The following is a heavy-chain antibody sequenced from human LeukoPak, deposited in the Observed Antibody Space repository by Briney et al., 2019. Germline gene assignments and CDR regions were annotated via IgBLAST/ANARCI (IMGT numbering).Heavy chain of an antibody. D-gene: IGHD6-6*01. CDR2: ISWNSGSI. CDR3: AKAARRGYFDY. V-gene: IGHV3-9*01. J-gene: IGHJ4*02. Sequence: PGGSLRLSCAASGFTFDDYAMHWARQAPGKGLEWVSGISWNSGSIGYADSVKGRFTISRDNAKNSPYLQMNSLRAEDTALYYCAKAARRGYFDYWGQGTLVTVSS. CDR1: GFTFDDYA.